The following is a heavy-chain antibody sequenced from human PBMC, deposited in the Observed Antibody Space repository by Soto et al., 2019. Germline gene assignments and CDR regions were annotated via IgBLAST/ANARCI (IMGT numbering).Heavy chain of an antibody. J-gene: IGHJ5*02. CDR1: GGSISSGDYY. D-gene: IGHD3-3*01. CDR2: IYYSGST. V-gene: IGHV4-30-4*01. CDR3: ARGEGITIFGVVIDHHQAYHWFDP. Sequence: SETLSLTCTVSGGSISSGDYYWSWIRQPPGKGLEWIGHIYYSGSTYYNPSLKSRVTISVDTSKNQFSLKLSSVTAADTAVYYCARGEGITIFGVVIDHHQAYHWFDPWGQGTLVTVSS.